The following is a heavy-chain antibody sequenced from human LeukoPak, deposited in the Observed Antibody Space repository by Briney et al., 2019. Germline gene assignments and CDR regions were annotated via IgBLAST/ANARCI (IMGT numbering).Heavy chain of an antibody. CDR2: IIPIFGTA. CDR1: GGTFSSYA. CDR3: ARGPGGYYYDSSGYPWD. Sequence: GASVTVSCKASGGTFSSYAISWVRQAPGQGLEWMGGIIPIFGTANYAQKFQGRVTITADESASTAYMELSSLRSEDTAVYYCARGPGGYYYDSSGYPWDWGQGTLVTVSS. D-gene: IGHD3-22*01. V-gene: IGHV1-69*13. J-gene: IGHJ4*02.